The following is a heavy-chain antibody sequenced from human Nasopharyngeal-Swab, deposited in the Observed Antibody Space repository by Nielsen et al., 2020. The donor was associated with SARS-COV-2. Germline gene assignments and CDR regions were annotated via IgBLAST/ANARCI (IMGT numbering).Heavy chain of an antibody. CDR2: VTGSGSTT. D-gene: IGHD2-15*01. CDR1: GFTFSSYA. Sequence: GGSLRLSCAASGFTFSSYAMTWVRQAPGKGLEWVSSVTGSGSTTKYADSVKGRFTISRDNSNKKVYLQMHSLRAEDSAVYYCAKDRYCSGGACYFNGFDSWGQGTLVTVSS. CDR3: AKDRYCSGGACYFNGFDS. V-gene: IGHV3-23*01. J-gene: IGHJ4*02.